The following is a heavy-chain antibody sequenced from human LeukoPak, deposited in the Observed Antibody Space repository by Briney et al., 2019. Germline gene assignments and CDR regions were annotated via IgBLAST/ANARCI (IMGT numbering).Heavy chain of an antibody. CDR2: ISYDGTNK. CDR1: GFTFSSYG. V-gene: IGHV3-30*18. D-gene: IGHD3-3*01. Sequence: PGRSLRLSCAASGFTFSSYGMHWVRQAPGKGLQWVAMISYDGTNKYYVDSVKGRFTISRDNSKNTLYLHMNSLRTEDTAVYYCAKDHHQSNFFGVVTGNYDYWGQGTLVTVSS. J-gene: IGHJ4*02. CDR3: AKDHHQSNFFGVVTGNYDY.